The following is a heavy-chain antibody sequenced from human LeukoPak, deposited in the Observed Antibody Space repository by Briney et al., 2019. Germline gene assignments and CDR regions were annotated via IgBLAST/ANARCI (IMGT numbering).Heavy chain of an antibody. D-gene: IGHD3-9*01. CDR3: ARVGPYYAILTGYFSGVYYIGY. Sequence: ICYIYYSGSTNYNPSLKSRVTISVDTSKNQFSLKLSSVTAADTAVYYCARVGPYYAILTGYFSGVYYIGYCGQGTLVSAS. V-gene: IGHV4-59*01. CDR2: IYYSGST. J-gene: IGHJ4*02.